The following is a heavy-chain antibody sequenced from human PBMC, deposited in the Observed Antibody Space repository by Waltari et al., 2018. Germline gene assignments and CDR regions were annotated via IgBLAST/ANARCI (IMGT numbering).Heavy chain of an antibody. CDR1: GFTFSSYA. V-gene: IGHV3-23*01. CDR2: ISGSGGST. J-gene: IGHJ4*02. CDR3: ANGARIWGSYRLGCYFDY. D-gene: IGHD3-16*02. Sequence: EVQMLESGGGLVQPGGSLRLSCAASGFTFSSYAMSWVRQAPGKGLGWVSAISGSGGSTYYADSVQVLFTSPRDNSKTTLYLQRNSLRAEDTAVYYCANGARIWGSYRLGCYFDYWAQGTLVTVSS.